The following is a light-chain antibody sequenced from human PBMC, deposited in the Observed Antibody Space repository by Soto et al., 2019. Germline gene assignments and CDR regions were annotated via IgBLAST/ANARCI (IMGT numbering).Light chain of an antibody. V-gene: IGLV2-14*01. J-gene: IGLJ2*01. CDR3: SSYTSSSTPS. Sequence: QSALTQPASVSGSPGQSITISCTGTSSDVGGYNYVSWYQQQSGKAPKLMIYEVTNRPSGVSNRFSGSKSGNTASLTISGLQAEDEADYYCSSYTSSSTPSFGGGTKLTVL. CDR1: SSDVGGYNY. CDR2: EVT.